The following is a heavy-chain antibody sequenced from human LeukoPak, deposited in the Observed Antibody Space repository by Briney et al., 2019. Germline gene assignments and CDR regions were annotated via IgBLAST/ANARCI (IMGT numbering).Heavy chain of an antibody. J-gene: IGHJ4*02. D-gene: IGHD6-6*01. CDR2: ISGSGGST. Sequence: GGSLRLSCAASGFTFSSYAMSWVRQAPGKGLDWVSAISGSGGSTYYADSVKGRFTISRDNAKNTLYLQMNSLRAEDTAVYYCAREGAYSSSSLDYWGQGTLVTVSS. V-gene: IGHV3-23*01. CDR1: GFTFSSYA. CDR3: AREGAYSSSSLDY.